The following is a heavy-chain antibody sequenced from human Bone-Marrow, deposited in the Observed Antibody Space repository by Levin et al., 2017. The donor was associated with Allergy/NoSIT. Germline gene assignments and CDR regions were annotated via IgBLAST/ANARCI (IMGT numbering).Heavy chain of an antibody. J-gene: IGHJ4*02. Sequence: GGSLRLSCAASGFSFSSYDMTWVRQAPGKGLEWLSYISSSSSPIYYADSLKGRFTISRDNAKNSLYLQMNSLRDEATAVYYCAREQGRYFDYWGQGTLVTVSS. CDR1: GFSFSSYD. CDR3: AREQGRYFDY. V-gene: IGHV3-48*02. CDR2: ISSSSSPI.